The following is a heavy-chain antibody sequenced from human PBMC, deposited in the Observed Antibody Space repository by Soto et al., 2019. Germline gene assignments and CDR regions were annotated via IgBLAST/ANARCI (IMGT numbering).Heavy chain of an antibody. CDR2: IYYSGST. CDR1: GGSISSSSYY. Sequence: TSETLSLTCTVSGGSISSSSYYWGWIRQPPGKGLEWIGSIYYSGSTYYNPSLKSRITMSVDTSKNQFSLKLSSVTAADTAVYYCASIVYCSGGSCQYDTLHGFDPWGQGTLVTVSS. CDR3: ASIVYCSGGSCQYDTLHGFDP. D-gene: IGHD2-15*01. J-gene: IGHJ5*02. V-gene: IGHV4-39*01.